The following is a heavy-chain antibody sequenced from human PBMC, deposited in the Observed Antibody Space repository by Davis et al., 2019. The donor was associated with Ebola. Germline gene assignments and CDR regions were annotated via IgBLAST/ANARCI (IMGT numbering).Heavy chain of an antibody. Sequence: PGGSLRLSCAASGFTFSGSAMHWVRQASGKGLEWVGRIRSKANSYATAYTASVKGRFTISRDDSKNTAYLQMNSLKTEDTAVYYCSGTSSSGDVWGQGTTVTVSS. V-gene: IGHV3-73*01. J-gene: IGHJ6*02. CDR1: GFTFSGSA. D-gene: IGHD2-2*01. CDR2: IRSKANSYAT. CDR3: SGTSSSGDV.